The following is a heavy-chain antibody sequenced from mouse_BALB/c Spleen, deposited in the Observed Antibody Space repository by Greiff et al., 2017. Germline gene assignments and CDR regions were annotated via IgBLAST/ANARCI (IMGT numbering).Heavy chain of an antibody. Sequence: VKLVESGAELVRPGTSVKISCKASGYTFTNYWLGWVKQRPGHGLEWIGDIYPGGGYTNYNEKFKGKATLTADTSSSTAYMQLSSLTSEDSAVYFCALTGTSYAMDYWGQGTSVTVSS. CDR2: IYPGGGYT. CDR1: GYTFTNYW. J-gene: IGHJ4*01. V-gene: IGHV1-63*02. CDR3: ALTGTSYAMDY. D-gene: IGHD4-1*01.